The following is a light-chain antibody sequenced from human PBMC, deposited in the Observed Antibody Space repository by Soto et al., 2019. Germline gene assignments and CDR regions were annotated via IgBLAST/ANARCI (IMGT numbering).Light chain of an antibody. CDR2: DAS. CDR1: QSLSSY. CDR3: QQRAGWPPT. V-gene: IGKV3-11*01. J-gene: IGKJ4*01. Sequence: IVLTQSPATVSLSPGERATLSCWASQSLSSYLAWYQQKPGQAPRLLIYDASNRANGIPARFTGSGSGTDFTLTISSLEPEDFAVYFCQQRAGWPPTLGGGTKVDIK.